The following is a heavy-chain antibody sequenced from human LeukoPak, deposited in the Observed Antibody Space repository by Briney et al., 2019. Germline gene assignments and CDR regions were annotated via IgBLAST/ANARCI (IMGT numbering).Heavy chain of an antibody. CDR3: ARDGSWKVVGAAGLDY. D-gene: IGHD1-26*01. V-gene: IGHV1-2*02. CDR2: INPINGVT. J-gene: IGHJ4*02. Sequence: ASVKVSCKASGYTFTDYYMHWVRQAPGQGLEWMGLINPINGVTNYAQKFQGRVTMTRDTSISTAYMELSSLRSDDTAVYYCARDGSWKVVGAAGLDYWGQGTLVTVSS. CDR1: GYTFTDYY.